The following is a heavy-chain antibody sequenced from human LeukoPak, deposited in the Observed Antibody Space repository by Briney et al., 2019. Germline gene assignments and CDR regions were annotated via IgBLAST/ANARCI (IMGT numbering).Heavy chain of an antibody. CDR1: GGTFSSYA. CDR2: IIPIFGTA. D-gene: IGHD4-17*01. Sequence: SVTVSCKASGGTFSSYAISWVRQAPGQGLEWMGGIIPIFGTANYAQKFQGRVTITADESTSTAYMELSSLRSEDTAVYYCASAWDTVTTFGVYWGQGTLVTVSS. CDR3: ASAWDTVTTFGVY. V-gene: IGHV1-69*01. J-gene: IGHJ4*02.